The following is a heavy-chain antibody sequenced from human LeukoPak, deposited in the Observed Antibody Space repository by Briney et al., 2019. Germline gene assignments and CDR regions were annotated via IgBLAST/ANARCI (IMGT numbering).Heavy chain of an antibody. CDR3: AKDQIRATMIVVVITYYFDY. CDR2: ISASGGST. J-gene: IGHJ4*02. CDR1: GFTFSDYY. V-gene: IGHV3-23*01. D-gene: IGHD3-22*01. Sequence: GGSLRLSCAASGFTFSDYYMSWIRQAPGKGLEWVSGISASGGSTYYADSVKGRFTISRDNSKNTLYLQMNSLRAEDTAVYYCAKDQIRATMIVVVITYYFDYWGQGTLVTVSS.